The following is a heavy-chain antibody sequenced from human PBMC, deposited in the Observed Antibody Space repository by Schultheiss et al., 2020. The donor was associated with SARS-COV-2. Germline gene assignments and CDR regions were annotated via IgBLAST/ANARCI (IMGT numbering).Heavy chain of an antibody. Sequence: GGSLRLSCAASGFTFSSYAMHWVRQAPGKGLEWVAVISYDGSNKYYADSVKGRFTISRDNAKNSLYLQMNSLRAEDTAVYYCARLEVTPGYWGQGTLVTVSS. CDR3: ARLEVTPGY. CDR1: GFTFSSYA. J-gene: IGHJ4*02. CDR2: ISYDGSNK. D-gene: IGHD4-11*01. V-gene: IGHV3-30*07.